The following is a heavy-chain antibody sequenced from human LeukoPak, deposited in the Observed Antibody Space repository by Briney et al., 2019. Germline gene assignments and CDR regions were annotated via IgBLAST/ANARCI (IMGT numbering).Heavy chain of an antibody. D-gene: IGHD6-13*01. CDR3: ARAHSSSWYFVANWFDP. CDR2: IYYSGST. Sequence: PSETLSLTCAVYGGSFSGYYWSWIRQPPGKGLEWIGYIYYSGSTNYNPSLKSRVTISVDTSKNQFSLKLSSVTAADTAVYYCARAHSSSWYFVANWFDPWGQGTLVTVSS. V-gene: IGHV4-59*01. J-gene: IGHJ5*02. CDR1: GGSFSGYY.